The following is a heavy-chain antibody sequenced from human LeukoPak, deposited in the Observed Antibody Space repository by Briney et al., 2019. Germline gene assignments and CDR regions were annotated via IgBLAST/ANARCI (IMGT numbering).Heavy chain of an antibody. CDR1: GGSISSSNYY. Sequence: SETLSLTCTVSGGSISSSNYYWGWIRQPPGKGLEWIGNIYYSGNTYYNPSFKSRLTISVDTSKNQFSLKLSSVTAADTAVYYCASLRTGDFDYWGQGALVTVSS. J-gene: IGHJ4*02. V-gene: IGHV4-39*01. D-gene: IGHD3-10*01. CDR3: ASLRTGDFDY. CDR2: IYYSGNT.